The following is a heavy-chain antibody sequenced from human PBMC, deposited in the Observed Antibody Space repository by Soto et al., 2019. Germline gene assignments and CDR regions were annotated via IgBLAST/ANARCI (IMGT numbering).Heavy chain of an antibody. Sequence: QVQLQESGPGLVKPSGTLSLTCADSNDSITSGNWWSWVRQPPGKGLEWIGDIYQTGSTNYNPSLRSRVIISVDKSKNNFSLSLSSVTAADTAVYFCARVWGALAPIAGWFGPWGRGILVTVSS. D-gene: IGHD3-16*01. V-gene: IGHV4-4*02. CDR3: ARVWGALAPIAGWFGP. CDR2: IYQTGST. CDR1: NDSITSGNW. J-gene: IGHJ5*02.